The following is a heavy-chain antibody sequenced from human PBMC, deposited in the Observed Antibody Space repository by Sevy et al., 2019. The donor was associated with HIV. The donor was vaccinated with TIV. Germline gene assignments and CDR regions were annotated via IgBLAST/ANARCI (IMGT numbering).Heavy chain of an antibody. Sequence: GGSLRLSCAASGFTFSSYGMHWVRQAPGKGLEWVAVIWYDGSNKYYADSVKGRFTISRDNSKNTLYLQTNSLRAEDTAVYYCAREVDYDILTGLGGMDVWGQGTTVTVSS. V-gene: IGHV3-33*01. J-gene: IGHJ6*02. CDR2: IWYDGSNK. CDR1: GFTFSSYG. CDR3: AREVDYDILTGLGGMDV. D-gene: IGHD3-9*01.